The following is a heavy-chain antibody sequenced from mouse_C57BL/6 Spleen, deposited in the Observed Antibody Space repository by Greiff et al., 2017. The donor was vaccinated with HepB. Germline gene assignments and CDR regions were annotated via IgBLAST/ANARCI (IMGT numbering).Heavy chain of an antibody. D-gene: IGHD1-1*01. Sequence: EVKLVESGAELVKPGASVKLSCTASGFNIKDYYMHWVKQRTEQGLEWIGRIDPEDGETKYAPKFQGKATITADTSSNTAYLQLSSLTSEDTAVYYCARSPYYGSSYWYFDVWGTGTTVTVSS. J-gene: IGHJ1*03. V-gene: IGHV14-2*01. CDR1: GFNIKDYY. CDR3: ARSPYYGSSYWYFDV. CDR2: IDPEDGET.